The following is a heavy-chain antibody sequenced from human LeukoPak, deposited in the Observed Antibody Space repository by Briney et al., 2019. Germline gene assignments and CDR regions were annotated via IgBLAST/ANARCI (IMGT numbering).Heavy chain of an antibody. CDR2: MNPNSGNT. Sequence: ASVKVSCKPSGYTFTNYDINWVRQAPGQGLEWMGWMNPNSGNTGYAQKFQGRVTMTRNTSISAAYMELSSLRSEDTAIYYCARGRGTAMVTYGVYWGQGTLVTVSS. D-gene: IGHD5-18*01. CDR1: GYTFTNYD. CDR3: ARGRGTAMVTYGVY. J-gene: IGHJ4*02. V-gene: IGHV1-8*01.